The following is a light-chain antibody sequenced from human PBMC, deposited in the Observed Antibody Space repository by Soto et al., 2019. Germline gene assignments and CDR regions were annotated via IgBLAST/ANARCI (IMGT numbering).Light chain of an antibody. J-gene: IGKJ1*01. CDR3: HQYGRT. V-gene: IGKV3-20*01. Sequence: EIVLTQSPGTLSLSPGERATLSCRASQSVSSSTLAWYQQRPGQAPRLLIYGASSRPTGIPDRFSGSGSGTDFTLTISRLEPEDFAVYYCHQYGRTFGQGTKVEIK. CDR2: GAS. CDR1: QSVSSST.